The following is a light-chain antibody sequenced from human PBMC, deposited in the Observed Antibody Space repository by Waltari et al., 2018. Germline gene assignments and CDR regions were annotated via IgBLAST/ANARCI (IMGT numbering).Light chain of an antibody. V-gene: IGKV1-39*01. CDR1: QRISSY. CDR2: AAS. CDR3: QQSYSTPWT. J-gene: IGKJ1*01. Sequence: DIQMTQSPSSLSASVGDRVTITCRESQRISSYLNWYQQKQGTAPKLLIYAASGLQSGVPSRFSGSGSETDCTLTISSLQPENFATYYCQQSYSTPWTFGQGTKVEIK.